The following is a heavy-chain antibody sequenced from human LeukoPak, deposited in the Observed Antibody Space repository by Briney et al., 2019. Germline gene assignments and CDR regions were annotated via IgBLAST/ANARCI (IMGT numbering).Heavy chain of an antibody. CDR1: GYTFTGYY. V-gene: IGHV1-2*02. CDR3: ARGPLGSSSSGYYYYMDV. J-gene: IGHJ6*03. Sequence: ASAKVSCKASGYTFTGYYIHWVRQAPGQRLEWMGWINPNSGGTNYAQKFQGRVTMTRDTSISTAYMEVSRLRPDDTAVYYCARGPLGSSSSGYYYYMDVWGKGTTVTVSS. D-gene: IGHD6-6*01. CDR2: INPNSGGT.